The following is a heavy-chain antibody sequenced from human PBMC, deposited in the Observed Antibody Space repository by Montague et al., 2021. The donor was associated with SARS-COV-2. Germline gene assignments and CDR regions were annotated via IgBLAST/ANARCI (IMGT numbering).Heavy chain of an antibody. Sequence: SETLSLTCTVSGGSISSSSYYWGWIRQPPGTGLEWIGSIYYSGSTYYNPSLKSRVTISVDTSKNQFSLKLSSVTAADTAVYYCARAHITMIVVVDAFDIWGQGTMVTVSS. CDR3: ARAHITMIVVVDAFDI. CDR1: GGSISSSSYY. D-gene: IGHD3-22*01. CDR2: IYYSGST. J-gene: IGHJ3*02. V-gene: IGHV4-39*07.